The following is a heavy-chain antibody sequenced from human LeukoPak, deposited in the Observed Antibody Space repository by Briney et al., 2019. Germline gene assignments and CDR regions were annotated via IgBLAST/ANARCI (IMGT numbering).Heavy chain of an antibody. CDR1: GGSFSGYY. D-gene: IGHD1-20*01. Sequence: SETLSLTCAVYGGSFSGYYWSWIRQPPGKGLEWIGEINHSGSTNYNPSLKSRVTISVDTSKNQFSLKLSSVTAADTAVYYCASPVYNWKFHDAFDIWGQGTMVTVSS. V-gene: IGHV4-34*01. CDR3: ASPVYNWKFHDAFDI. CDR2: INHSGST. J-gene: IGHJ3*02.